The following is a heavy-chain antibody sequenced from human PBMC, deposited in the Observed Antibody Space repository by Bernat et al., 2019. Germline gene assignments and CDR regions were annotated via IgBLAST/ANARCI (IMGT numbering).Heavy chain of an antibody. J-gene: IGHJ4*02. CDR1: GFTFSTYG. CDR3: AKDRAASGRGSDFDY. V-gene: IGHV3-33*06. D-gene: IGHD2-15*01. CDR2: IWHDGSSK. Sequence: QVQLVESGGGVVQPGRSLRLSCAASGFTFSTYGMHWVRQAPGKGLEWVGIIWHDGSSKYYADSVKGRFTFSRDNSRNMFYLQMNSLRAEDTAVYYWAKDRAASGRGSDFDYWGQGTVVTVSS.